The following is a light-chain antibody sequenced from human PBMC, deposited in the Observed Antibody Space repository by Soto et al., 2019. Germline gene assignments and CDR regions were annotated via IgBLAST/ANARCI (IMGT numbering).Light chain of an antibody. CDR1: QTVSSNY. CDR3: QQYGSSPR. Sequence: EIVLTQSPGTLSLSPGERATLSCRASQTVSSNYLAWYQQKPGQAPRLLIYGASSRVTGIPERFSGSGSGTDFTLTISRLEPEGFAVYYCQQYGSSPRFGQGTKVEIK. V-gene: IGKV3-20*01. CDR2: GAS. J-gene: IGKJ1*01.